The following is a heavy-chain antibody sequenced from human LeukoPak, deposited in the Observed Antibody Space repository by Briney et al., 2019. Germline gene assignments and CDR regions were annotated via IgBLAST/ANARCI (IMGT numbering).Heavy chain of an antibody. CDR1: GFTLSSYW. J-gene: IGHJ4*02. Sequence: GGSLRLSCAASGFTLSSYWMAWFRQAPGKGLEWVANIRQDGSEKFYVDSVRGRFTISRDNAKNSLYLQMNSLRAEDTAVYYCAKVGSTSWFLDYWGQGTPVTVSS. CDR3: AKVGSTSWFLDY. V-gene: IGHV3-7*01. CDR2: IRQDGSEK. D-gene: IGHD2-2*01.